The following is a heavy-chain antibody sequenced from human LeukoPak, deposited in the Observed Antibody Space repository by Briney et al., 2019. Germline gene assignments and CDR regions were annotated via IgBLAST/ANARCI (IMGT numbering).Heavy chain of an antibody. J-gene: IGHJ4*02. CDR3: ARDVLLWFGDLLRYFDH. V-gene: IGHV4-39*01. CDR2: IYYSGST. CDR1: GGSISSSSYC. D-gene: IGHD3-10*01. Sequence: PSETLSLTCTVSGGSISSSSYCWGWIRQPPGKGLEWIGSIYYSGSTYYNPSLKSRVTISVDTSKNQFSLKLSSVTAADTAVYYCARDVLLWFGDLLRYFDHWGQGTLVSVSS.